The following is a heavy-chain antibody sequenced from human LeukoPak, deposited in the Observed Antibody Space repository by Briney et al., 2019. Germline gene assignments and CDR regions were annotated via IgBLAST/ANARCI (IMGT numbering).Heavy chain of an antibody. CDR2: IISKTNSYAT. CDR3: TRYNVGFGS. CDR1: GFTFSGSA. J-gene: IGHJ5*02. D-gene: IGHD1-1*01. V-gene: IGHV3-73*01. Sequence: GGSLRLSCAASGFTFSGSAMHWVRQASGKGLEWVGRIISKTNSYATSYAASVKGRFALSRDDSKNTAYLQMNSLKTEDTAVYYCTRYNVGFGSWGQGTLVTVSS.